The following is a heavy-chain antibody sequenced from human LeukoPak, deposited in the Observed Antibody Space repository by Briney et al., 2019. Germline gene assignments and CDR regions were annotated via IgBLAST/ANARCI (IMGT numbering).Heavy chain of an antibody. D-gene: IGHD6-13*01. CDR3: ARISSSNWYNERGAFDV. V-gene: IGHV4-39*07. Sequence: SETLSLTCTVSSGSISASNYYWGWIRQPPGKGLEWIGNIFYSGSTYYSPSLKSRVTISLDTSRNQFSLKLRSVTAADTAVYYCARISSSNWYNERGAFDVWGQGTMVTVSS. J-gene: IGHJ3*01. CDR1: SGSISASNYY. CDR2: IFYSGST.